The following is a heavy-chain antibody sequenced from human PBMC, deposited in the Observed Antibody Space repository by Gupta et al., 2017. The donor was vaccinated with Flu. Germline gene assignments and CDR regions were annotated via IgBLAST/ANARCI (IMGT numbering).Heavy chain of an antibody. CDR3: AKDLYTVPGALDS. CDR1: A. Sequence: AMSWVRQAPGKGLQWISGINNSGGSTYYADSVRGRFTASRDTSDNTFYLQMNSLRAEDTAIYYCAKDLYTVPGALDSWGRGTLVTVSS. D-gene: IGHD6-19*01. J-gene: IGHJ5*01. V-gene: IGHV3-23*01. CDR2: INNSGGST.